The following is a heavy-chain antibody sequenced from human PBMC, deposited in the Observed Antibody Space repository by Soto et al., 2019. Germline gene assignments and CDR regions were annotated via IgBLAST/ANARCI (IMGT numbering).Heavy chain of an antibody. J-gene: IGHJ4*02. CDR3: ARNLAAGDY. CDR1: GYTFTNSY. D-gene: IGHD6-13*01. V-gene: IGHV1-46*01. Sequence: QVQLVQSGAEVKKPGASVKVSCQASGYTFTNSYIHWVRQAPGQGLEWMALLNPNGGSTNYAQNFQGRVTVTRDTSTSTVYMELTSLTSGDTAIYYCARNLAAGDYWGQGTLVSVSS. CDR2: LNPNGGST.